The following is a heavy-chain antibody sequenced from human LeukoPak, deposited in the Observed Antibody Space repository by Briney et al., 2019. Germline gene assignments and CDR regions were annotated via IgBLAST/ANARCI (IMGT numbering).Heavy chain of an antibody. V-gene: IGHV1-18*01. Sequence: ASVKVSCKASGYTFTSYGISWVRQAPGQGLEWMGWISAYNGNTNYAQKLQGRVTMTTDTSTSTAYMELRSLRSDDTAVYYCAKLVAARPTDAFDIWGQGTMVTVSS. J-gene: IGHJ3*02. CDR2: ISAYNGNT. CDR1: GYTFTSYG. D-gene: IGHD5-12*01. CDR3: AKLVAARPTDAFDI.